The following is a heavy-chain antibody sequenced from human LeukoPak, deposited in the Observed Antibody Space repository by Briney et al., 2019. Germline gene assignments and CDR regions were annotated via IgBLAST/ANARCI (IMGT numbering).Heavy chain of an antibody. V-gene: IGHV3-66*01. CDR1: GFTVTSNY. J-gene: IGHJ4*02. Sequence: GQSLRLSCAASGFTVTSNYTSWVRPGPGKGVEWVSVIYGGSSTYYADSVKGRFTISRDTSKNTLYLQMNSLRAEDTAVYYCARNYYDSSAYYYFDYWGQGTLVTVSS. D-gene: IGHD3-22*01. CDR3: ARNYYDSSAYYYFDY. CDR2: IYGGSST.